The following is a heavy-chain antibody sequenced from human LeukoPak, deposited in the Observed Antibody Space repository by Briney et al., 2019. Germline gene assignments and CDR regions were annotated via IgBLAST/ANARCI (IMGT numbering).Heavy chain of an antibody. CDR2: ISAYNGNT. V-gene: IGHV1-18*01. D-gene: IGHD4-17*01. CDR1: GYTFTSYG. CDR3: ARDGSDYGDYDGYYYYYMDV. Sequence: GASVKVSCKASGYTFTSYGISWVRQAPGQGLEWMGWISAYNGNTNYAQKLQGRVTMTTDTSTSTAYMELRSLRSDDTAVYYCARDGSDYGDYDGYYYYYMDVWGKGTTVTVSS. J-gene: IGHJ6*03.